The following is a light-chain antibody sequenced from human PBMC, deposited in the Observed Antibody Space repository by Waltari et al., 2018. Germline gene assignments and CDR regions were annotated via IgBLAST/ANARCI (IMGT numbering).Light chain of an antibody. CDR3: QQGLSFPLS. J-gene: IGKJ4*01. Sequence: DIQMPQSPSSVSASIGDTVTITCRSSQDISGSLAWLQQKPGKAPTLLIYTAANLQTGVPSRFRGSGSGTDFTLTITGLQPEDFATYYCQQGLSFPLSFGGGTKLEIK. CDR2: TAA. V-gene: IGKV1-12*01. CDR1: QDISGS.